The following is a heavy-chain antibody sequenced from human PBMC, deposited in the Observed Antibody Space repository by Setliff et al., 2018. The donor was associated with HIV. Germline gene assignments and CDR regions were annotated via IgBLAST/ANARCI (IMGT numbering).Heavy chain of an antibody. Sequence: TLSLTCTVSGGSVTSGGHYWSWIRQQPGKAPEWIGYIHYTGSNFYNPSLTDRLTISVDTSKNQFSPKLSYVTAADTAVYYCARGGNSRAAWFDSWGQGTLVTVSS. CDR2: IHYTGSN. CDR1: GGSVTSGGHY. CDR3: ARGGNSRAAWFDS. V-gene: IGHV4-31*02. D-gene: IGHD5-12*01. J-gene: IGHJ5*01.